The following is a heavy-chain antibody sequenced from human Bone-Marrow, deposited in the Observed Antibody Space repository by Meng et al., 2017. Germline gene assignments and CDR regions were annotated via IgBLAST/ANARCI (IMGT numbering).Heavy chain of an antibody. CDR2: INHSGST. J-gene: IGHJ6*02. CDR1: GGSFSGYY. D-gene: IGHD2-15*01. Sequence: SETLSLTCAVYGGSFSGYYWSWIRQPPGKGLEWIGEINHSGSTNYNPSLKSRVTISVDTSKNQFSLKLSSVTAADTAVYYCARKRTLYCSGGSCYWFYYYYGMDVWGQGTTVTVSS. V-gene: IGHV4-34*01. CDR3: ARKRTLYCSGGSCYWFYYYYGMDV.